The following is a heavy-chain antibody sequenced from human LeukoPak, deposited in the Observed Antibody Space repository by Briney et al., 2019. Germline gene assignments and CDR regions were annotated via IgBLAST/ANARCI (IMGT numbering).Heavy chain of an antibody. V-gene: IGHV3-23*01. J-gene: IGHJ4*02. CDR2: ISGSAHKI. Sequence: GGSLRLSCVASGITFSNYAVSWVRQAPEKGLDWVSVISGSAHKIRYADSVKGRFTISRDNSENIVYLQMNNLRAEDTAVYYCAGRVTGYSSGYVYWGQGALVTVSS. CDR3: AGRVTGYSSGYVY. CDR1: GITFSNYA. D-gene: IGHD5-18*01.